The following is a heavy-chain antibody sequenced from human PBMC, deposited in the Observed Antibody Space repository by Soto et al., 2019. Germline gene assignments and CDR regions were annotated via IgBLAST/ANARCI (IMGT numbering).Heavy chain of an antibody. CDR3: AKEGPSAPPA. D-gene: IGHD2-2*01. Sequence: GGSLRLSCVASGFTFTSYAMSWVRQAPGKVLEWFSAISGSVCSTYYADSVKGRFTISRDNSNNTLYLQMNSLRAEDTAVYYCAKEGPSAPPAWGQGTLVTVSS. CDR2: ISGSVCST. CDR1: GFTFTSYA. V-gene: IGHV3-23*01. J-gene: IGHJ5*02.